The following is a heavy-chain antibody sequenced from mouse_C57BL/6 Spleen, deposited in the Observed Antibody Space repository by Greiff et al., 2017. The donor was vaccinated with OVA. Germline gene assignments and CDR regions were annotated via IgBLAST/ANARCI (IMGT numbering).Heavy chain of an antibody. CDR3: ARGGGYDHFDY. D-gene: IGHD2-2*01. CDR1: GYTFTSYW. J-gene: IGHJ2*01. CDR2: INPSNGGT. Sequence: VQLQQPGTELVKPGASVKLSCKASGYTFTSYWMHWVKQRPGQGLEWIGNINPSNGGTKYTEKFKSKATLTVDKSSSTAYMQLSSLTSEDSAVYYCARGGGYDHFDYWGQGTTLTVAS. V-gene: IGHV1-53*01.